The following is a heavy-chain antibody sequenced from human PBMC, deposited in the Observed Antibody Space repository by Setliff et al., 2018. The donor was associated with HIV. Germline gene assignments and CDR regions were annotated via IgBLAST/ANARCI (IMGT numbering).Heavy chain of an antibody. J-gene: IGHJ4*02. D-gene: IGHD6-6*01. CDR3: ARDPTGGAARFDY. V-gene: IGHV1-8*01. Sequence: ASVKVSCKASGYTFTSYGVSWVRQATGQGLEWMGWMNPNSGNRGYAQKFQGRVTISRNTSISTAYMELSGLRSEDTAVYYCARDPTGGAARFDYWGQGTLVTVSS. CDR2: MNPNSGNR. CDR1: GYTFTSYG.